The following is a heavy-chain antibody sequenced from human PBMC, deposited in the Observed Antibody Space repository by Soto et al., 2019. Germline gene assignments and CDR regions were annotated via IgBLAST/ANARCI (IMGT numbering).Heavy chain of an antibody. V-gene: IGHV3-74*01. D-gene: IGHD2-2*03. CDR1: GFTFSSYW. CDR2: INSDGSST. Sequence: EVQLVESGGGLVQPGGSLRLSCAASGFTFSSYWMHWVRQAPGKGLVWVSRINSDGSSTSYADSVKGRFTISRDNAKNTLYLQMNSLRAEDTAVYYCARSGYGYNQPPFDYWGQGTLVTVSS. J-gene: IGHJ4*02. CDR3: ARSGYGYNQPPFDY.